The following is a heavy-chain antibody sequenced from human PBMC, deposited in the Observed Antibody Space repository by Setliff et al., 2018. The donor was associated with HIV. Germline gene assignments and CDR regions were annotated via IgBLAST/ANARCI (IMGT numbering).Heavy chain of an antibody. Sequence: ASVKVSCKASGYIFSVYLMHWVRQAPGQGLEWMGWINPNSGDTKYAQEFQGRVTMTRDTSISTAYMELNSLRSDDTAVYYCARDSNAPYFQHWGQGTLVTVSS. CDR2: INPNSGDT. J-gene: IGHJ1*01. V-gene: IGHV1-2*02. D-gene: IGHD1-1*01. CDR1: GYIFSVYL. CDR3: ARDSNAPYFQH.